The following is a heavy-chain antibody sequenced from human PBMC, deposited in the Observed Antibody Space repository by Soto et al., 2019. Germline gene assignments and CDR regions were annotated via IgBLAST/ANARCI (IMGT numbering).Heavy chain of an antibody. Sequence: QVQLQESGPGLVKPSQTLSLTCTVSGYSMSRSSAYYWSWIRQHPEKGLEWSGYIYSGGTTNYNPSLRSRVNISLDTANNQFSLNLSSVTAADTALYYCARDGGPRGDYYYAMDVWGPGTTVTVSS. CDR3: ARDGGPRGDYYYAMDV. J-gene: IGHJ6*02. D-gene: IGHD3-10*01. CDR2: IYSGGTT. CDR1: GYSMSRSSAYY. V-gene: IGHV4-31*03.